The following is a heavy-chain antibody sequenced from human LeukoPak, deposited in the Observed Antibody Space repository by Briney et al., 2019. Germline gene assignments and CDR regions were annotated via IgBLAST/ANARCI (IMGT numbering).Heavy chain of an antibody. CDR3: AKDPTLAATTGDFDY. J-gene: IGHJ4*02. Sequence: PGGSLRLSCEASGFTFRNYAMSWVRQAPGKGLEWVSAIGGSGGSTYYADSVKGRFTISRDNSKNTLYLQMNSLRAEDTAVYYCAKDPTLAATTGDFDYWGQGTLVTVSS. CDR2: IGGSGGST. V-gene: IGHV3-23*01. CDR1: GFTFRNYA. D-gene: IGHD2-15*01.